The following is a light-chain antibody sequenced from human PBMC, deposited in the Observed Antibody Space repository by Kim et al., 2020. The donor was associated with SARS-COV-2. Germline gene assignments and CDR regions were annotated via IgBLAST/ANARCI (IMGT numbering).Light chain of an antibody. J-gene: IGKJ1*01. CDR1: QSISSY. CDR2: AAS. Sequence: APVGDKVTITCQASQSISSYLNWYQQKPGKAPKLLIYAASSLLSGVPSRFSGSGSGTDFTLTISSLQPEDFATYYCQQSYSTPRTFGQGTKVDIK. V-gene: IGKV1-39*01. CDR3: QQSYSTPRT.